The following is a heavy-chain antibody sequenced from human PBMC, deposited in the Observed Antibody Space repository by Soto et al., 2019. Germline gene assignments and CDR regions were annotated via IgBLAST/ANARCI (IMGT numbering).Heavy chain of an antibody. Sequence: TLSLTCAVSGGSISSGGYSWSWIRQPPGKALEWLALIYWDDDKRYNPSLKNRLTITKDTSKNQEDITITNMDPADTATYFCAHRTTTVTWWFDPWGQGTLVTVSS. J-gene: IGHJ5*02. CDR1: GGSISSGGYS. CDR2: IYWDDDK. D-gene: IGHD4-17*01. CDR3: AHRTTTVTWWFDP. V-gene: IGHV2-5*08.